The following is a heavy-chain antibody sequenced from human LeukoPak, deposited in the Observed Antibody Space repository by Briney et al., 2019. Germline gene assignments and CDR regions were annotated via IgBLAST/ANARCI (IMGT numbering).Heavy chain of an antibody. J-gene: IGHJ4*02. CDR1: GFTFDDYA. D-gene: IGHD5-18*01. Sequence: QPGRSPRLSCAASGFTFDDYAMHWVRQVPGKGLEWVSGISWNSGSIGYADSVKGRFTISRGNAKSSLYLQMNSLRAEDTALYYCGKDSSWDSYGYIDYWGQGTLVTVSS. CDR2: ISWNSGSI. V-gene: IGHV3-9*01. CDR3: GKDSSWDSYGYIDY.